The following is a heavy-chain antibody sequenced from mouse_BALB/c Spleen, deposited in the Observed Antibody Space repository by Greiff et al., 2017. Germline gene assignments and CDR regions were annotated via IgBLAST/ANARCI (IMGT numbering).Heavy chain of an antibody. CDR1: GFAFSSFD. J-gene: IGHJ4*01. Sequence: EVKLVESGGGLVKPGGSRKLSCAASGFAFSSFDMHWVRQTPEKRLEWVAYISSGGGSIYYPDTVKGRFTISRDNAKNTLYLQMSSLKSEDTAMYYCAEHADDDGADYDAMDYWGQGTSVTVSS. CDR2: ISSGGGSI. D-gene: IGHD2-12*01. V-gene: IGHV5-12-1*01. CDR3: AEHADDDGADYDAMDY.